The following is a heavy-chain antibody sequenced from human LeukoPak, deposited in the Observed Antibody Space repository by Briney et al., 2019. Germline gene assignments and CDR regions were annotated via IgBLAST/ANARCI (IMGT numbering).Heavy chain of an antibody. CDR2: IYSSGST. Sequence: PSETLSLTCTVSGDSITNYYWSWIRQPAGKGLECIGRIYSSGSTNYNPSLKSRVTISVDTSKNQFSLKLSSVTAADTAVYYCARDLPAIDYWGQGTLVTVSS. CDR3: ARDLPAIDY. J-gene: IGHJ4*02. V-gene: IGHV4-4*07. CDR1: GDSITNYY.